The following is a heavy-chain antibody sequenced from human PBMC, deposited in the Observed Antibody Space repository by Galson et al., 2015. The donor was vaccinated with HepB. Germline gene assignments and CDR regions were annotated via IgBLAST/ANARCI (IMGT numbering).Heavy chain of an antibody. CDR3: ARDITMGNNWFDP. CDR2: ISAYNGNT. Sequence: SVKVSCKASGYTFTSYGISWVRQAPGQGLEWMGWISAYNGNTNYAQKLQGRVTMTTDTSTSTAYMEPRSLRSDDTAVYYCARDITMGNNWFDPWGQGTLVTVSS. CDR1: GYTFTSYG. V-gene: IGHV1-18*01. J-gene: IGHJ5*02. D-gene: IGHD3-10*01.